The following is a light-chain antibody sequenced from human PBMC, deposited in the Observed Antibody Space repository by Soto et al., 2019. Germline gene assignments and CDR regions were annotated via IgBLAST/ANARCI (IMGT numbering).Light chain of an antibody. J-gene: IGKJ2*01. CDR2: NAA. Sequence: ETMLTQSPATLSVSPVESVTLSCRANEGVSRNLAWYQQKPGQAPRLLIYNAAIRATGLAARFSGSGSGTEFTLTISGLQSEDFAVYYCQQYNNWYTFGQGTKLEIK. CDR1: EGVSRN. V-gene: IGKV3-15*01. CDR3: QQYNNWYT.